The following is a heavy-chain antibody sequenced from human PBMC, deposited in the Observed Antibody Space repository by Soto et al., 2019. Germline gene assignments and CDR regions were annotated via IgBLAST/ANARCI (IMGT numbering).Heavy chain of an antibody. CDR3: VASLAASGLNWLDP. J-gene: IGHJ5*02. CDR1: GGSISEKY. D-gene: IGHD6-13*01. Sequence: SETLSLTCIVSGGSISEKYWNWVRQPPGKGPEWIGLIFANGHTDYNPSLKSRVTMSVDASKNQFSLRLTSMTAADTAVYYCVASLAASGLNWLDPWGRGTLVT. CDR2: IFANGHT. V-gene: IGHV4-4*07.